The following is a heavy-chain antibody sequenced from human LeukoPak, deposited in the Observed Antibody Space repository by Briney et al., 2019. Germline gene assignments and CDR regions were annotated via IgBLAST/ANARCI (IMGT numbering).Heavy chain of an antibody. Sequence: GASVKVSCKASGCTFTSYGISWVRQAPGQGLEWMGWISAYNGNTNYAQKFQCRITMTTHTSTSIGYMKLRSLRSDDTAVYYCARLGLITLDAFDIWGQGTMVTVSS. D-gene: IGHD3-10*01. J-gene: IGHJ3*02. CDR3: ARLGLITLDAFDI. CDR2: ISAYNGNT. V-gene: IGHV1-18*01. CDR1: GCTFTSYG.